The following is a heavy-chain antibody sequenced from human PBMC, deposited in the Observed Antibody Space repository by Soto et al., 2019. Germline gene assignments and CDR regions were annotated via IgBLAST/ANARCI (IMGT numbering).Heavy chain of an antibody. CDR3: ARDARHADYDY. CDR2: IHGTRSII. CDR1: GFTFSSHA. D-gene: IGHD3-16*01. Sequence: EVQLVESGGGLVQPGGSLKLSCAVSGFTFSSHAMNWVRQAPGKGLEWVAYIHGTRSIIYYADSVKGRFTISRDNAKNSLYLHMDSLRDEDTALYYCARDARHADYDYWGQGTLVTVSS. V-gene: IGHV3-48*02. J-gene: IGHJ4*02.